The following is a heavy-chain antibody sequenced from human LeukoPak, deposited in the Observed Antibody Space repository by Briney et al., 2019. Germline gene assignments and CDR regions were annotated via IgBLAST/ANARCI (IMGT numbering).Heavy chain of an antibody. V-gene: IGHV3-11*04. J-gene: IGHJ4*02. Sequence: PGGSLRLSCAASGFTFSDYYMSWIRQAPGKGLEWVSYISSSGSTIYYADSVKGRFTISRDNAKNSLYLQMNSLRAEDTAVFYCAKSWGVEYSSGFYIGVDYWGQGTLVTVSS. CDR3: AKSWGVEYSSGFYIGVDY. CDR2: ISSSGSTI. CDR1: GFTFSDYY. D-gene: IGHD3-22*01.